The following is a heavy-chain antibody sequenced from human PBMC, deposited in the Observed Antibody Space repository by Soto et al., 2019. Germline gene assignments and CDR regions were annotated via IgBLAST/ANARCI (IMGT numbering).Heavy chain of an antibody. J-gene: IGHJ4*02. D-gene: IGHD3-10*01. V-gene: IGHV4-61*05. CDR1: GGYFSRPGSY. CDR2: DFHTEST. Sequence: SETRSLSCTFTGGYFSRPGSYWDWIRQVRGRGREWIGHDFHTESTRFSLPLRTRLTMSIDTSANLFSINLSTVTASDTAKYYCCKGFYASGGPDVGVPGTLVT. CDR3: CKGFYASGGPDV.